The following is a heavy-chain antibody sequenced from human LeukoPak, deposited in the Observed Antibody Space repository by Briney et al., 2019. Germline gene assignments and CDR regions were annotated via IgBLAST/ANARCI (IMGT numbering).Heavy chain of an antibody. Sequence: GGSLRLSCAASGFTFSSYWMSWVRQAPGQGLEWVANIKQDGSEKYYVDSVKGRFTISRDNAKNSLYLQMNSLRAEDTAVYYCASPRGVAAAGSYYFDYWGQGTLVTVSS. CDR1: GFTFSSYW. D-gene: IGHD6-13*01. V-gene: IGHV3-7*01. CDR2: IKQDGSEK. J-gene: IGHJ4*02. CDR3: ASPRGVAAAGSYYFDY.